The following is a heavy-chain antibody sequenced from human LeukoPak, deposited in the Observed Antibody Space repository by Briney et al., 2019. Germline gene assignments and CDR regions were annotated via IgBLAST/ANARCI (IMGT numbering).Heavy chain of an antibody. CDR1: GGTFSSYA. CDR3: ARVSGTVQWVGWFDP. J-gene: IGHJ5*02. D-gene: IGHD1-26*01. CDR2: IIPILGIA. V-gene: IGHV1-69*04. Sequence: SVKVSCKASGGTFSSYAMSWVRQAPGQGLEWMGRIIPILGIANYAQKFQGRVTITADKSTSTAYMELSSLRSEDTAVYYCARVSGTVQWVGWFDPWGQGTLVTVFS.